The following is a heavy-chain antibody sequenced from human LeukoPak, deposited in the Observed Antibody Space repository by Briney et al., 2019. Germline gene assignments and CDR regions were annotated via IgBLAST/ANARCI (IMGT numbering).Heavy chain of an antibody. CDR2: INHSGST. V-gene: IGHV4-34*08. D-gene: IGHD6-13*01. CDR1: GFTFSDYY. J-gene: IGHJ4*02. CDR3: ALGLSSSWYYFDY. Sequence: GSLRLSCAASGFTFSDYYMSWIRQPPGKGLEWIGEINHSGSTNYNPSLKSRVTISVDTSKNQFSLKLSSVTAADTAVYYCALGLSSSWYYFDYWGQGTLVTVSS.